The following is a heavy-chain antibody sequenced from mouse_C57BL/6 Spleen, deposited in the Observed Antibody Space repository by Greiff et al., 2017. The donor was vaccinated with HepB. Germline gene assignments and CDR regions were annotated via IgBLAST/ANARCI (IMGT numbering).Heavy chain of an antibody. V-gene: IGHV5-4*01. D-gene: IGHD2-1*01. CDR2: ISDGGSYT. CDR3: ARDGDGNYGAMDY. CDR1: GFTFSSYA. J-gene: IGHJ4*01. Sequence: EVQLKESGGGLVKPGGSLKLSCAASGFTFSSYAMSWVRQTPEKRLEWVATISDGGSYTYYPDNVKGRVTISRDNAKNNLYLQMIHLKSEDTAMYYCARDGDGNYGAMDYWGQGTSVTVSS.